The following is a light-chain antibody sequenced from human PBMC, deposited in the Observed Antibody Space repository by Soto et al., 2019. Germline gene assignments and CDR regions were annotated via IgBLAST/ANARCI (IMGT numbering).Light chain of an antibody. J-gene: IGKJ4*01. CDR2: DAS. CDR3: QQRGNWPS. V-gene: IGKV3-11*01. CDR1: QTVRTY. Sequence: EIVLTQSPATLSLFPGERATLSCRASQTVRTYLAWYQQKPGQAPRLLIYDASNRATGIPARFSGSGSGTDFTLTISSLEPEDFAVYYCQQRGNWPSFGGGAKVDIK.